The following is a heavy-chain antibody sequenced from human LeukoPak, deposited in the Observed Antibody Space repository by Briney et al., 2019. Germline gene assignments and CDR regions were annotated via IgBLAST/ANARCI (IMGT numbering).Heavy chain of an antibody. D-gene: IGHD3-10*01. CDR3: AREVRGSRPYYFDY. V-gene: IGHV4-38-2*02. CDR1: GYSISSGYY. Sequence: SETLSLTCTVSGYSISSGYYWGWIRQPPGKGLEWIGSIYHSGSTYYNPSLKSRVTISVDTSKNQFSLKLSSVTAADTAVYYCAREVRGSRPYYFDYWGQGTLVTVSS. CDR2: IYHSGST. J-gene: IGHJ4*02.